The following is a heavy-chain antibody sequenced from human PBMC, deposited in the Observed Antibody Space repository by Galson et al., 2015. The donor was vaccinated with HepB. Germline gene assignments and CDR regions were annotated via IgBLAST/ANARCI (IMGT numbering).Heavy chain of an antibody. V-gene: IGHV3-30-3*01. CDR3: ARAAYYDGSSYYQFDY. Sequence: SLRLSCAASEFTLSGFVMHWVRQAPGKGLEWVAVVSHDGSNQHYVDSVKGRFTISRDNSMNTLYLQMNSLRVEDTAVYFCARAAYYDGSSYYQFDYWGQGTLVTVSS. CDR1: EFTLSGFV. J-gene: IGHJ4*02. D-gene: IGHD3-22*01. CDR2: VSHDGSNQ.